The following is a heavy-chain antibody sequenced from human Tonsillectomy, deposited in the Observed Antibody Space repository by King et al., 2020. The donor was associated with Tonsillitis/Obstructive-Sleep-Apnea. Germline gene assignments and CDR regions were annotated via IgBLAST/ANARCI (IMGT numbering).Heavy chain of an antibody. V-gene: IGHV3-74*01. CDR1: GFTFSSYW. Sequence: VQLVESGGGLVQPGGSLRLSCAASGFTFSSYWMHWVRQAPGKGLVWVSRINSDGSSTSYADSVKGRFTISRDNAKNTLYLQMNSLRAEDTAVYYCARDPVVSISCGLNWFDPWGQGTLVTVSS. CDR2: INSDGSST. D-gene: IGHD2-2*01. J-gene: IGHJ5*02. CDR3: ARDPVVSISCGLNWFDP.